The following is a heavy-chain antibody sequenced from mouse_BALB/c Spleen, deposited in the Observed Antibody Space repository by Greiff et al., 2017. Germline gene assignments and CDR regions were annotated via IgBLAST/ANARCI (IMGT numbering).Heavy chain of an antibody. Sequence: VMLVESGAELARPGASVKLSCKASGYTFTSYWMQWVKQRPGQGLEWIGAIYPGDGDTRYTQKFKGKATLTADKSSSTAYMQLSSLASEDSAVYYCARRFDGYYVDYAMDYWGQGTSVTVSS. CDR3: ARRFDGYYVDYAMDY. V-gene: IGHV1-87*01. CDR2: IYPGDGDT. J-gene: IGHJ4*01. CDR1: GYTFTSYW. D-gene: IGHD2-3*01.